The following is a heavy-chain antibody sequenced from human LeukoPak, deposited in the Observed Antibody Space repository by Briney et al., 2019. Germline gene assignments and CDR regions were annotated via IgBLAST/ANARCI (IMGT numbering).Heavy chain of an antibody. CDR1: GFTFSSYA. D-gene: IGHD2-2*01. CDR3: AKESVSYCSSTSCYCVSPFDY. V-gene: IGHV3-30*02. Sequence: GGSLRLSCAASGFTFSSYAMHWVRQAPGKGLEWVAFIGYDGGNKYYADSVRGRFTISRDNSKNTLYLQMNSLRAEDTAVYYCAKESVSYCSSTSCYCVSPFDYWGQGTLVTVSS. J-gene: IGHJ4*02. CDR2: IGYDGGNK.